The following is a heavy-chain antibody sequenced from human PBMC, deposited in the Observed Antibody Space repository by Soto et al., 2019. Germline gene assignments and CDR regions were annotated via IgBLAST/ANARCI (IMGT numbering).Heavy chain of an antibody. V-gene: IGHV1-69*01. J-gene: IGHJ6*02. Sequence: QVQLGQSGAEVKKPGSSVKVSCKSSGGSFRTYAISWVRQAPGQGLEWMGSIMAVFGSATYAQRFQGRVIITADESTTTPYLELSGLQPGDAAVYFCATSRGFYEAMEVWGQGTTVTVSS. CDR1: GGSFRTYA. CDR3: ATSRGFYEAMEV. CDR2: IMAVFGSA. D-gene: IGHD3-16*01.